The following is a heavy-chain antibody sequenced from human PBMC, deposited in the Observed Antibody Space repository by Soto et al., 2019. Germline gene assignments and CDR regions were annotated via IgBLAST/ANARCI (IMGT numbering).Heavy chain of an antibody. CDR3: ARGYCSGGSCYSEKGDYYYYMDV. Sequence: PGGSLRLSCAASGFTFSSYWMSWVRQAPGKGLEWVANIKQDGSEKYYVDSVKGRFTIPRDNAKNSLYLQMNSLRAEDTAVYYCARGYCSGGSCYSEKGDYYYYMDVWGKGTTVTVSS. V-gene: IGHV3-7*01. J-gene: IGHJ6*03. CDR2: IKQDGSEK. D-gene: IGHD2-15*01. CDR1: GFTFSSYW.